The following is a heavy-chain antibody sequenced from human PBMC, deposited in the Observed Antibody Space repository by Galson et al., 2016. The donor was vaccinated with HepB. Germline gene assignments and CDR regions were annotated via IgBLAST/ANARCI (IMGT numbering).Heavy chain of an antibody. Sequence: LRLSCAASGFTFDDYTMHWVRQGPGRDLEWVSLVTWDGSVTAHADSVKGRFTISRDNSKNSLYLQMNSLTTEDSAFYYCAKDVKAVAGKGVFDSWGQGTLVTGSS. CDR1: GFTFDDYT. V-gene: IGHV3-43*01. CDR3: AKDVKAVAGKGVFDS. CDR2: VTWDGSVT. J-gene: IGHJ4*02. D-gene: IGHD6-19*01.